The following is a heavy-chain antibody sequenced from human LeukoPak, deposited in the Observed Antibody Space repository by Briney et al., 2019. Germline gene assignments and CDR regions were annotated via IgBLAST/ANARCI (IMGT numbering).Heavy chain of an antibody. D-gene: IGHD2-21*02. CDR2: ISHSGNT. CDR3: ARCLIVPVAARGYRCYMDV. J-gene: IGHJ6*03. Sequence: PSETLSLSCGVYGGSFNGYYWSWIRQLPGKGLEWIGEISHSGNTNYNPSLKSRVTMSVDMSTKQLSLRLNSVTAADTAVYYCARCLIVPVAARGYRCYMDVWGNGTTVAVSS. CDR1: GGSFNGYY. V-gene: IGHV4-34*01.